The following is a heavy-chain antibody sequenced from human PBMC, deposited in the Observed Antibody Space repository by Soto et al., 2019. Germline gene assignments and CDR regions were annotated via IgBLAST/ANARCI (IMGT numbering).Heavy chain of an antibody. CDR1: GYTFTSYY. CDR3: ARDRAYYDDLTRADDAFDI. J-gene: IGHJ3*02. Sequence: AAVKVSCKASGYTFTSYYMHWVRQAPGQGLEWMGIINPSGGSTSYAQKFQGRVTMTRDTSTSTVYMELSSLRSEDTAVYYCARDRAYYDDLTRADDAFDIWGQGTMVTVSS. D-gene: IGHD3-3*01. V-gene: IGHV1-46*01. CDR2: INPSGGST.